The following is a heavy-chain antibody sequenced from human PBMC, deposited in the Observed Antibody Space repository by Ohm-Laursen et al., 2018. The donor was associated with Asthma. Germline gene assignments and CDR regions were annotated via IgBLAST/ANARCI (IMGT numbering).Heavy chain of an antibody. CDR1: GGSISSGTFY. J-gene: IGHJ5*02. V-gene: IGHV4-31*02. CDR2: IFHRGRT. Sequence: SQTLSLTWTVSGGSISSGTFYWSWIRQHPGKGLEWVGFIFHRGRTYYNPSLKSRVTISVDTSKNQFSLKLSSVTAADTAVYYCARDRSSWFDPWGQGTLVTVSS. CDR3: ARDRSSWFDP.